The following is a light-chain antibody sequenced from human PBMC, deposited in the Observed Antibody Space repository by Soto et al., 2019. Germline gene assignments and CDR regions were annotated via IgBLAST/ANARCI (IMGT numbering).Light chain of an antibody. J-gene: IGLJ1*01. Sequence: QSALTQPPSASGSPGQSVTISCTGTSSDVGGYNYVSWYQQHPGKAPKLMIYEVSKRPSGVPDRFSGSKSGNTASLTVSGLQAEDEADYYCSSYAGSNYVFGTGTKLPS. CDR1: SSDVGGYNY. CDR3: SSYAGSNYV. V-gene: IGLV2-8*01. CDR2: EVS.